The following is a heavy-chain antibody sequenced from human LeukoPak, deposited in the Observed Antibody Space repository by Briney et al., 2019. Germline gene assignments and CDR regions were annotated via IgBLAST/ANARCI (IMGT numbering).Heavy chain of an antibody. Sequence: SETLSLTCAVYGGSFSGYYWSWLRQPPGQGLEWIGEIDHSGSTNYNPSLTSRVTISVDTSKNQFSLKLSSVTAADTAVYYCARGITIFGVVLDYWGQGTLVTVSS. CDR3: ARGITIFGVVLDY. V-gene: IGHV4-34*01. J-gene: IGHJ4*02. CDR2: IDHSGST. D-gene: IGHD3-3*01. CDR1: GGSFSGYY.